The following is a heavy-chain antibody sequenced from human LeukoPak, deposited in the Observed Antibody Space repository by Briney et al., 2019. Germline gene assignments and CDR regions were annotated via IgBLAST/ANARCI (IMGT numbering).Heavy chain of an antibody. V-gene: IGHV3-48*01. J-gene: IGHJ4*02. Sequence: GGSLRLSCVASGFTFSYYSMNWVRQAPGKGLEWVSYISSSSSSTIYYADSVKGRFTISRDNAKNSLYLQLNSLRAEDTAVYYCARAPLHLAMYHYFDYWGQGTLVTVSS. CDR1: GFTFSYYS. D-gene: IGHD2-2*01. CDR3: ARAPLHLAMYHYFDY. CDR2: ISSSSSSTI.